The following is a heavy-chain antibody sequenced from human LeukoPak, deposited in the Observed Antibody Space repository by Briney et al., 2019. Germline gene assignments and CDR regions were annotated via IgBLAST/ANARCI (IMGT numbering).Heavy chain of an antibody. CDR3: ARVLAFCVGDCYSRWFDP. J-gene: IGHJ5*02. CDR1: GGSISSGDYY. CDR2: IYNSGNT. D-gene: IGHD2-21*02. Sequence: SETLSLTCTVSGGSISSGDYYWSWLRQPPGKGLEWIGYIYNSGNTYYNPSLKSRVTIPVDTSNNQFSLKLTSVTAADTAVYFCARVLAFCVGDCYSRWFDPWGQGTLVTVSS. V-gene: IGHV4-30-4*01.